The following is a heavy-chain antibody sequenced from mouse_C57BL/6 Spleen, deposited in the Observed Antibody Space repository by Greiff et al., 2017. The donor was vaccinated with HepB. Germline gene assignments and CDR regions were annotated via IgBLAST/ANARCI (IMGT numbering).Heavy chain of an antibody. CDR3: AIRTAQATLAMDY. Sequence: VQLQESGPGLVQPSPSLSITCTVSGFSFTSYGVHWVRQSPGKGLEWLGVIWSGGSTDYNAAFISRLSISKDNSKSQVFFKMNSLQADDTAIYYCAIRTAQATLAMDYWGQGTSVTVSS. CDR1: GFSFTSYG. V-gene: IGHV2-2*01. CDR2: IWSGGST. J-gene: IGHJ4*01. D-gene: IGHD3-2*02.